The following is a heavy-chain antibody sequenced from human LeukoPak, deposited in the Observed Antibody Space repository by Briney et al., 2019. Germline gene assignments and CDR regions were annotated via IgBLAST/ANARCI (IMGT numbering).Heavy chain of an antibody. CDR2: IWYDGSNK. J-gene: IGHJ4*02. Sequence: GGSLRLSCAASGFTFSDYYMSWIRQAPGKGLEWVAVIWYDGSNKYYADSVKGRFTISRDNSKNTLYLQMNSLRAEDTAVYYCARAGHVDSGYDYGFDYWGQGTLVTVSS. CDR1: GFTFSDYY. D-gene: IGHD5-12*01. CDR3: ARAGHVDSGYDYGFDY. V-gene: IGHV3-33*08.